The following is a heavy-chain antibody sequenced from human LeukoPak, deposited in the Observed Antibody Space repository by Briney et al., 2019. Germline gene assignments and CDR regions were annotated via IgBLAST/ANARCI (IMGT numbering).Heavy chain of an antibody. CDR2: MNPNSGNT. CDR3: ARAGTDSSGYYFPTDY. D-gene: IGHD3-22*01. Sequence: GASVKVSCKASGYTFTSYDINWVRQATGQGLEWMGWMNPNSGNTGYAQKFQGRVTMTRNTSISTAYMEPSSLRSEDTAVYYCARAGTDSSGYYFPTDYWGQGTLVTVSS. J-gene: IGHJ4*02. CDR1: GYTFTSYD. V-gene: IGHV1-8*01.